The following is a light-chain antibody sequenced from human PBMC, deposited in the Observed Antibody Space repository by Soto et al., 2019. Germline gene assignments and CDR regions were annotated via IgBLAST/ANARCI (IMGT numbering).Light chain of an antibody. CDR1: SSDVGSYNL. CDR2: EGS. V-gene: IGLV2-23*01. CDR3: CSSAGSSPPLFV. J-gene: IGLJ1*01. Sequence: QSALTQPASVSGSPGQSITISCTGTSSDVGSYNLVSWYQQHPGKAPKLMIYEGSKRPSGVSNRFSGSKSGNTASLTISGLQAEDEADYYCCSSAGSSPPLFVFVPVTKVTDL.